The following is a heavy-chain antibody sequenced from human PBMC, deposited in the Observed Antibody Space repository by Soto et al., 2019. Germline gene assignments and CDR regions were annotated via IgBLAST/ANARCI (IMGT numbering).Heavy chain of an antibody. D-gene: IGHD1-7*01. Sequence: QVQLVQSGAEVKKPGASVKVSCKASGYTFTSYDLNWVRQATGQGPEWIGWMNPNSGNTGYAQKFQGRVTMTRETSVSTAYMELSSLISEDTAVYYCARGGYNWNYAYYYGMDVWGQGTTVTVSS. J-gene: IGHJ6*02. V-gene: IGHV1-8*01. CDR1: GYTFTSYD. CDR2: MNPNSGNT. CDR3: ARGGYNWNYAYYYGMDV.